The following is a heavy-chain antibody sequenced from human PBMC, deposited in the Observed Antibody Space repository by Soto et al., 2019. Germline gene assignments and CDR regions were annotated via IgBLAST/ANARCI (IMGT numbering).Heavy chain of an antibody. CDR2: ISSSSSYI. CDR3: VQNPDGQLVSEYYFDY. CDR1: GFTFSIYN. D-gene: IGHD6-6*01. Sequence: GGSLSLSCVASGFTFSIYNMNWVRQAPGKGLEWVSSISSSSSYIYYADSVKGRFTISRDNAKNSLYLQMNSLRAEDTAVYYCVQNPDGQLVSEYYFDYWGQGTLVTVSS. J-gene: IGHJ4*02. V-gene: IGHV3-21*01.